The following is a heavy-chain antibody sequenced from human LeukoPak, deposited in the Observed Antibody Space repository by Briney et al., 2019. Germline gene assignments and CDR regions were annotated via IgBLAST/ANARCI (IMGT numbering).Heavy chain of an antibody. CDR3: ARTYHYDSRGYYYGDY. J-gene: IGHJ4*02. Sequence: GSLRLSCVVSGFTVSDNDMSWVRQAPGRGLEWVSFIHSGGTTFYADSVKGRFTISRHNSEDTVYLQMNSLRAEDTAVYYCARTYHYDSRGYYYGDYWGQGTLVTVSS. CDR2: IHSGGTT. V-gene: IGHV3-53*04. D-gene: IGHD3-22*01. CDR1: GFTVSDND.